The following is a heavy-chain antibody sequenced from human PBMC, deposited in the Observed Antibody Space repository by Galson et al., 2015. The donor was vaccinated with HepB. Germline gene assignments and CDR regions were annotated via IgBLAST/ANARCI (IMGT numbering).Heavy chain of an antibody. Sequence: SVKVSCKGSGYTFASYGITWVRQAPGQGLEWMGWISGYNGNIKYAQKLQGRVTKTIDTSTGTAYMELRSLRSDDTAVYYCARGPSITVAAFSDYWGQGTLVTVSS. V-gene: IGHV1-18*01. CDR2: ISGYNGNI. CDR1: GYTFASYG. D-gene: IGHD6-19*01. CDR3: ARGPSITVAAFSDY. J-gene: IGHJ4*02.